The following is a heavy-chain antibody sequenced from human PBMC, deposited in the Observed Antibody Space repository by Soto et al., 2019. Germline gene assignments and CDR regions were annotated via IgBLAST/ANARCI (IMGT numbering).Heavy chain of an antibody. CDR1: GFTFSNYW. V-gene: IGHV3-74*01. J-gene: IGHJ6*03. D-gene: IGHD2-15*01. Sequence: EVQLVESGGGLVQPGGSLRLSCAASGFTFSNYWMYWVRQAPGKGLVWVSRINSDGSVSSYADSVKGRLTISRDNVKNTLYLQMDRLRADDPAVYYCARGDCVAGTCYSLVGYFYSYMEAWGKGTTVTVFS. CDR3: ARGDCVAGTCYSLVGYFYSYMEA. CDR2: INSDGSVS.